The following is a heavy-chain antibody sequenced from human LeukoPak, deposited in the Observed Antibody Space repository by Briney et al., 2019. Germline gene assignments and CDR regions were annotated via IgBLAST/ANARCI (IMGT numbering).Heavy chain of an antibody. J-gene: IGHJ4*02. CDR2: VFYSGST. CDR1: GGSISNYY. Sequence: SETLSLTCTVSGGSISNYYRSWIRQPPGKGLEWIGYVFYSGSTNYNPSLKSRVTISVDTSNNQFSLKLSSVTAADTAVYYCARFSISWSYFDYWGQGTLVTVSS. V-gene: IGHV4-59*01. CDR3: ARFSISWSYFDY. D-gene: IGHD6-13*01.